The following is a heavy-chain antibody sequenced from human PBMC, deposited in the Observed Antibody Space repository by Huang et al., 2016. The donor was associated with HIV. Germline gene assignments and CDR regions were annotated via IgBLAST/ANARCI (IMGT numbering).Heavy chain of an antibody. Sequence: HLQLQGSGPGLVKPSETLSLTCTVSGGSISSSSYYWGWIRQSPGKGQEWFGRIDHSGSTYDNRALTSRVTIAVDTSKNQFSLKLSSVTAADTAVYYCARHVTPYYYDSSGYYHYYFDYWGQGTLVTVSS. CDR2: IDHSGST. V-gene: IGHV4-39*01. CDR1: GGSISSSSYY. CDR3: ARHVTPYYYDSSGYYHYYFDY. D-gene: IGHD3-22*01. J-gene: IGHJ4*02.